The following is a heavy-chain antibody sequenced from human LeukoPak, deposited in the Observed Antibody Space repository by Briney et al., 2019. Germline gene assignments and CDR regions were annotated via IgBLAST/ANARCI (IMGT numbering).Heavy chain of an antibody. V-gene: IGHV4-4*07. CDR1: GGSISSYY. CDR3: ARGLYYYDSSGNRGGVGFDP. Sequence: SETLSLTCTVSGGSISSYYWSWIRQPAGKGLEWIGRIYTSGSTNYNPSLKSRVTMSVDTSKNQFSLKPSSVTAADTAVYYCARGLYYYDSSGNRGGVGFDPWGQGTLVTVSS. D-gene: IGHD3-22*01. J-gene: IGHJ5*02. CDR2: IYTSGST.